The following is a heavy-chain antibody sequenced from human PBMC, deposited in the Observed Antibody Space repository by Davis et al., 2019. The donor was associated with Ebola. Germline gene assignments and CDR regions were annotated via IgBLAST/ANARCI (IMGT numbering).Heavy chain of an antibody. Sequence: ASVKVSCKASGYTFTSYYMHWVRQAPGQGLEWMGIINPSGGNTGYAQKFQGRVTMTRNTSISTAYMELSSLRSEDTAVYYCAFRSSSWYGEHGVFQHWGQGTLVTVSS. D-gene: IGHD6-13*01. J-gene: IGHJ1*01. CDR1: GYTFTSYY. V-gene: IGHV1-46*01. CDR2: INPSGGNT. CDR3: AFRSSSWYGEHGVFQH.